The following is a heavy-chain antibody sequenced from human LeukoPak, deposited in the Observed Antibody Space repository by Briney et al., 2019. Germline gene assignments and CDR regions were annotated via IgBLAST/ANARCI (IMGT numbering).Heavy chain of an antibody. CDR1: GGTFSSYA. Sequence: EASVKVSCKASGGTFSSYAISWVRQAPGQGLEWMGGIIPIFGTANYAQKLQGRVTITTDESTSTAYMELSSLRSEDTAVYYCARSRIAVAPFDYWGQGTLVTVSS. V-gene: IGHV1-69*05. D-gene: IGHD6-19*01. CDR3: ARSRIAVAPFDY. J-gene: IGHJ4*02. CDR2: IIPIFGTA.